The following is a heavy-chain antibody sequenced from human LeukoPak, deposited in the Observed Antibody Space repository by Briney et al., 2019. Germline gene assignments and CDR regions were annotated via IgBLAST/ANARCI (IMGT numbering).Heavy chain of an antibody. CDR3: ARKSGAARRFDS. D-gene: IGHD6-6*01. Sequence: SETLSLTCAVYGGSFSGYYWSWIRQPPGKGLEWIGEINHSGSTNYNPSLKSRVTISVDTSKNQFSLKLSSVTAADTAVYYCARKSGAARRFDSWGQGTLVTVSS. CDR1: GGSFSGYY. J-gene: IGHJ5*01. V-gene: IGHV4-34*01. CDR2: INHSGST.